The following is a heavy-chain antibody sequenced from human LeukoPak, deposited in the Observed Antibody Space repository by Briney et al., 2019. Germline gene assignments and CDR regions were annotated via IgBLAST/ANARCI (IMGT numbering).Heavy chain of an antibody. CDR3: AAGAFGGFDY. D-gene: IGHD3-16*01. CDR1: GFTFSNFW. V-gene: IGHV3-7*01. J-gene: IGHJ4*02. CDR2: IKQDGSEK. Sequence: PGGSLRLSCAASGFTFSNFWTSWVRQAPGKGLEWVAKIKQDGSEKYYVDSVKGRFTISRDNAKNSLYLQMNSLRAEDTAVYYCAAGAFGGFDYWGQGTLVTVSS.